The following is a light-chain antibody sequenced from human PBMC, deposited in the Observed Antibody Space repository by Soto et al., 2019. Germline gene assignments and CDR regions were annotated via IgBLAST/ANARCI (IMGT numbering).Light chain of an antibody. CDR1: QSISDW. J-gene: IGKJ1*01. CDR3: QQYNSYSPT. V-gene: IGKV1-5*03. CDR2: KAS. Sequence: DIQMTQSPSTLSASVGDRVTTTCRASQSISDWLAWYQQKPGKAPNLLIFKASSLQSGVPSRFSGSGSGTEFTLTISSLQPDDFATYYCQQYNSYSPTFGQGTKVDIK.